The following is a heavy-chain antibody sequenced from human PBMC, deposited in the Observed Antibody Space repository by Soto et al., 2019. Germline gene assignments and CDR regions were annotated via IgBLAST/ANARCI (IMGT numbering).Heavy chain of an antibody. J-gene: IGHJ3*02. CDR2: INPNSGET. D-gene: IGHD2-15*01. Sequence: ASVKVSGKTSGYTFTDFFIHWVRQAPGQGLEWMGWINPNSGETHYAQKLQGSVMMTTDTSVTTAYLEVSSLRFDDTALYYCARDSSRILPKIRPRAKGPFDIWGQGTMVTVSS. CDR3: ARDSSRILPKIRPRAKGPFDI. V-gene: IGHV1-2*02. CDR1: GYTFTDFF.